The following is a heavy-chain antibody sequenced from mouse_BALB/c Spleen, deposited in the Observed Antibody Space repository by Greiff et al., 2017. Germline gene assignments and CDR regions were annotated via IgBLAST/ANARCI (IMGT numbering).Heavy chain of an antibody. CDR1: GFTFSSFG. V-gene: IGHV5-17*02. J-gene: IGHJ4*01. D-gene: IGHD1-1*01. CDR2: ISSGSSTI. CDR3: ARVLLRYYAMDY. Sequence: EVKLVESGGGLVQPGGSRKLSCAASGFTFSSFGMHWVRQAPEKGLEWVAYISSGSSTIYYADTVKGRFTISRDNPKNTLFLQMTSLRSEDTAMYYCARVLLRYYAMDYWGQGTSVTVSS.